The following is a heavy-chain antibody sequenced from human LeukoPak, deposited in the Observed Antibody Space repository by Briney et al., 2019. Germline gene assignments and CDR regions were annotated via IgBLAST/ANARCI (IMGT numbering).Heavy chain of an antibody. D-gene: IGHD3-22*01. CDR3: ARDRLGYDSSGCDAFDI. J-gene: IGHJ3*02. CDR2: IWYDGSNK. V-gene: IGHV3-33*01. Sequence: GGSLRLSCAASGFTFSSYGMHWVRQAPGKGLEWVAVIWYDGSNKYYADSVKGRFTISRDNSKNTLYLQMNSLRAEDTAVYYCARDRLGYDSSGCDAFDIWGQGTMVTVSS. CDR1: GFTFSSYG.